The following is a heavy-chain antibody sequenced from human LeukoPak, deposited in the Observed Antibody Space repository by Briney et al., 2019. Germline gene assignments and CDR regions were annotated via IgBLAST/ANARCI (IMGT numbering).Heavy chain of an antibody. V-gene: IGHV3-23*01. D-gene: IGHD6-19*01. CDR1: GFTFSSYW. CDR2: ISGTGGST. Sequence: PGGSLRLSSATSGFTFSSYWMSEVCQAPGEGLKRVSFISGTGGSTYYADSVKGRFTISRDNSKNTLYLQMNSLRAEDTAVYYCAKGSSAWSLGFWGQGTLVNVSS. CDR3: AKGSSAWSLGF. J-gene: IGHJ4*02.